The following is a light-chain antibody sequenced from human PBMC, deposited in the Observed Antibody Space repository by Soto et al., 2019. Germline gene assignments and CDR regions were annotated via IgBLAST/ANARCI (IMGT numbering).Light chain of an antibody. J-gene: IGLJ1*01. CDR3: SSYAGSNHLV. Sequence: QSVLTQPPSASGSPGQSVTISCTGTSSDVGNYNQVSWYQQHPGKAPKLMIYEVTKRPSGVPDRFSGSKSGNTASLTVSGLQAEDEADYYCSSYAGSNHLVFGTGTKVTVL. CDR2: EVT. CDR1: SSDVGNYNQ. V-gene: IGLV2-8*01.